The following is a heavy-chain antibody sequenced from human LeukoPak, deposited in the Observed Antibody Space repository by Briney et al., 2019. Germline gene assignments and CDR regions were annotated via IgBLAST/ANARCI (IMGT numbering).Heavy chain of an antibody. CDR2: INPNSGGT. J-gene: IGHJ3*02. Sequence: ASVKVSCKASGGTFSSYAISWVRQAPGQGLEWMGRINPNSGGTNYAQKFQGRVTMTRNTSISTAYMELSSLRSEDTAVYYCASRIGSEIRRAFDIWGQGTMVTVSS. D-gene: IGHD2-15*01. V-gene: IGHV1-8*02. CDR3: ASRIGSEIRRAFDI. CDR1: GGTFSSYA.